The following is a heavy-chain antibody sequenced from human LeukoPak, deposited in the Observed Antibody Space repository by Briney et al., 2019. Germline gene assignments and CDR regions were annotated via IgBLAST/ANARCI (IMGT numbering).Heavy chain of an antibody. CDR3: ARRKHSSGWSPNEYYFDY. D-gene: IGHD6-13*01. V-gene: IGHV3-11*01. Sequence: GGSLRLSCAASEFTFNDYYMSWIRQAPGKGLEWVSYIDNSDTTIYYAHSVKGRFTISRDNANNSLYLQMNSLRAEDTAVYYCARRKHSSGWSPNEYYFDYWGQGTLVTVSS. J-gene: IGHJ4*02. CDR1: EFTFNDYY. CDR2: IDNSDTTI.